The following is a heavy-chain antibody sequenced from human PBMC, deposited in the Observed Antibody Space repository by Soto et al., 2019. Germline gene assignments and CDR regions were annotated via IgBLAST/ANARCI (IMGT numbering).Heavy chain of an antibody. J-gene: IGHJ5*02. V-gene: IGHV1-8*02. CDR2: MNPGSGKT. D-gene: IGHD6-13*01. CDR3: ARMASAGTLNWFDP. CDR1: GYSFINFD. Sequence: ASVKVSCKASGYSFINFDISWVRQAAGQGPEWLGWMNPGSGKTGYTSKFQGRVAMTRDASTATSHLDLTSLTSDDTAVYYCARMASAGTLNWFDPWGTGTLVTVSS.